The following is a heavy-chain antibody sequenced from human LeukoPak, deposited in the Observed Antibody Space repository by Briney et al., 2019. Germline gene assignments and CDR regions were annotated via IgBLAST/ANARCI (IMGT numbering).Heavy chain of an antibody. J-gene: IGHJ4*02. Sequence: PGGSLRLSCTASGFTFGDYAMSWFLQAPGKGLEWVGFIRSKAYGGTTEYAASVKGRFTISRDDSKSIAYLQMNSLKTEDTAVYYCTRDQGEYSSSWYRYYFDYWGQGTLVTVSS. V-gene: IGHV3-49*03. D-gene: IGHD6-13*01. CDR2: IRSKAYGGTT. CDR3: TRDQGEYSSSWYRYYFDY. CDR1: GFTFGDYA.